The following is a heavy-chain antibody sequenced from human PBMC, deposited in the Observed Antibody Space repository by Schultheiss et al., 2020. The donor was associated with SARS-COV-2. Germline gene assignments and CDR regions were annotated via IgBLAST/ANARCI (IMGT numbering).Heavy chain of an antibody. CDR2: IYHSGST. CDR1: GGSISSGGYS. CDR3: ARGFQDIVVGGAFDI. Sequence: SETLSLTCAVSGGSISSGGYSWSWIRQPPGKGLEWIGYIYHSGSTYYNPSLKSRVTISVDRSKNQFSLKLSSVTAADTAVYYCARGFQDIVVGGAFDIWGQGTMVTVSS. J-gene: IGHJ3*02. D-gene: IGHD2-15*01. V-gene: IGHV4-30-2*01.